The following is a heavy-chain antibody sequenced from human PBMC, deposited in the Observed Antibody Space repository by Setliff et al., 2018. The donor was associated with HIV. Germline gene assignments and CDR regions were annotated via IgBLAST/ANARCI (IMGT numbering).Heavy chain of an antibody. V-gene: IGHV4-59*12. CDR3: ARGARLLAGYSDRWDYYYMAV. Sequence: PSETLSLTCTVSGGSISEYYWSWIRQPPGKGLEWIGYIDYSGSTNCNASLKSRLTISLDTKNQFSLKVNSVTAADTAVYYCARGARLLAGYSDRWDYYYMAVWGKGTTVTVSS. D-gene: IGHD6-13*01. J-gene: IGHJ6*03. CDR1: GGSISEYY. CDR2: IDYSGST.